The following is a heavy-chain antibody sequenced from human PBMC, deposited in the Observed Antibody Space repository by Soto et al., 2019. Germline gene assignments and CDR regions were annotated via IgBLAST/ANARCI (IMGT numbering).Heavy chain of an antibody. CDR3: ARVYYYDSSGNDAFDI. Sequence: QVQLQESGPGLVKPSETLSLTCTVSGGSISSYYWSWIRQPPGKGLEWIGYIYYSGSTNYNPSLKSRVTISVDKSKNQFSLKLISVTAAYTAVYYCARVYYYDSSGNDAFDIWGQGTMVTVSS. CDR2: IYYSGST. D-gene: IGHD3-22*01. J-gene: IGHJ3*02. CDR1: GGSISSYY. V-gene: IGHV4-59*01.